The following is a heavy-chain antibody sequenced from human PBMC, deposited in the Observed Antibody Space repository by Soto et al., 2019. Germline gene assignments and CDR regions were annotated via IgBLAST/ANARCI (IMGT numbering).Heavy chain of an antibody. J-gene: IGHJ4*02. CDR1: GFTFSSYA. Sequence: EVQLLESGGGLVQPGGSLRLSCAASGFTFSSYAMSWVSQAPGKGLEWVSGISDSGGSTYYADSVKGRFTISRDNSKNTLYLQMNSLRAEDTAVYYCANGCGGTCYSRIHYWGQGTLVTGSS. D-gene: IGHD2-15*01. V-gene: IGHV3-23*01. CDR2: ISDSGGST. CDR3: ANGCGGTCYSRIHY.